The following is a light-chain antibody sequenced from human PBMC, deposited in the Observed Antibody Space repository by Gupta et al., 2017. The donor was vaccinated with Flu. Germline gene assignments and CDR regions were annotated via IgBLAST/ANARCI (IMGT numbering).Light chain of an antibody. CDR1: QSVLYSSNNKNY. Sequence: DIVMPQSPDSLAVSLGERATINCKSSQSVLYSSNNKNYLAWYQQKPGQPPKLLIYWASTRESGVPDRFSGSGSGTDFTLTISSLQAEDVAVYYCQQYDSTPQTFGQGTKVEIK. CDR2: WAS. V-gene: IGKV4-1*01. CDR3: QQYDSTPQT. J-gene: IGKJ1*01.